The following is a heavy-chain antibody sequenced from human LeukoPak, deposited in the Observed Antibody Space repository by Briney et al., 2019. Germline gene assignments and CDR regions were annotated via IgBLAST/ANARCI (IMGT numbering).Heavy chain of an antibody. Sequence: ASVKVSCKASGYTFTSYAMNWVRQAPGQRLEWMGWINAGNGNTKYSQKFQGRVTITRDTSASTAYMELSSLRSEDTAVYYCARDMSGYDPYYFDYWGQGTLVTVSS. CDR2: INAGNGNT. CDR1: GYTFTSYA. V-gene: IGHV1-3*01. D-gene: IGHD5-12*01. J-gene: IGHJ4*02. CDR3: ARDMSGYDPYYFDY.